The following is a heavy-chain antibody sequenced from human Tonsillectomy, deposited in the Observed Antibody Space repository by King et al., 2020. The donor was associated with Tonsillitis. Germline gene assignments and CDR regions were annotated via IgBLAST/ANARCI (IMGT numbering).Heavy chain of an antibody. J-gene: IGHJ5*02. CDR3: ATLSVAGDQNWFDP. Sequence: QLVESGAEVKKPGESLKISCKASGYRFPNFWIGWVRQMPGKGLEWMGIIYPGDSDTRYSPSFQGQVTMSADKSTSTAYLQWRSLKASDTAMYYCATLSVAGDQNWFDPWGQGTLVTVSS. CDR1: GYRFPNFW. V-gene: IGHV5-51*01. CDR2: IYPGDSDT. D-gene: IGHD6-6*01.